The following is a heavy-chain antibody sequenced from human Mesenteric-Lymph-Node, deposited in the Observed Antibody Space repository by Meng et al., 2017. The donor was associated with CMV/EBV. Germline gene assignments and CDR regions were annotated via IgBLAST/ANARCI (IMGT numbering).Heavy chain of an antibody. CDR1: GYTFTSYG. Sequence: ASVKVSCKASGYTFTSYGISWVRQAPGQGLEWMGWISAYNGNTNYAQKLQGRVTMTTDTSTSTAYMELRSLRSEDTAVYYCARDLTISTAGLYYYYGMDVWGQGTTVTVSS. CDR3: ARDLTISTAGLYYYYGMDV. V-gene: IGHV1-18*01. CDR2: ISAYNGNT. D-gene: IGHD3-3*01. J-gene: IGHJ6*02.